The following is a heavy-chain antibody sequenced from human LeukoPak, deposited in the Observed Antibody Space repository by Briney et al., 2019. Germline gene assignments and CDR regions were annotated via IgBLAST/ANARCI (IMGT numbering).Heavy chain of an antibody. V-gene: IGHV1-18*01. CDR2: ISAYNGNT. Sequence: ASVTVSCKASGYTFTSYGISWVRQAPGQGLEWMGWISAYNGNTNYAQKLQGRVTMTTDTSTSTAYMELRSLRSDDTAVYYCARVDTAMVLRHAFDIWGQGTMVTVSS. CDR3: ARVDTAMVLRHAFDI. D-gene: IGHD5-18*01. J-gene: IGHJ3*02. CDR1: GYTFTSYG.